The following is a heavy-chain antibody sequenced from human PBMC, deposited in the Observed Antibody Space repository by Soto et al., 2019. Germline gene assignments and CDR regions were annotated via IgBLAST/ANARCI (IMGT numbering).Heavy chain of an antibody. Sequence: EVQLVESGGGLVKPGGSLRLSCAASGFTFSSYSMNWVRQAPGKGLEWVSSISSSSSYIYYADSVKGRFTISRDNAKKSLYLQINSLRAEDTAVYYCARDDYGDYNLDVWGKGTTVTLSS. D-gene: IGHD4-17*01. CDR1: GFTFSSYS. V-gene: IGHV3-21*01. CDR2: ISSSSSYI. J-gene: IGHJ6*03. CDR3: ARDDYGDYNLDV.